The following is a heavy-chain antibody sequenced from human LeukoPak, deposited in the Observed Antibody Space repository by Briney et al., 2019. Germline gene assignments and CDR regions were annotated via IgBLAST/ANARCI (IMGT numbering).Heavy chain of an antibody. CDR3: ARGRGGYYDY. D-gene: IGHD3-22*01. CDR1: GFTFSNYA. CDR2: ITSNGGST. J-gene: IGHJ4*02. V-gene: IGHV3-64*01. Sequence: GGSLRLSCAASGFTFSNYAMHWVRQAQGKGLEYVSAITSNGGSTYYASSVKGRFTISKDNSTNTMYLKMVSLRAEDMAVYYCARGRGGYYDYWGQGALVTVSS.